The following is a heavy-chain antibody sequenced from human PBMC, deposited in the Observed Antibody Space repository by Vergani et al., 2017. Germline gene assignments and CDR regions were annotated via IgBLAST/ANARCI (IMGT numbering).Heavy chain of an antibody. CDR2: FDPEDGET. V-gene: IGHV1-24*01. D-gene: IGHD3-16*01. CDR1: GYTLTELS. J-gene: IGHJ4*02. Sequence: QVQLVQSGAEVKKPGASVKVSCKVSGYTLTELSMHWVRQAPGKGLEWMGGFDPEDGETIYAQKCQGRVTMTEDTSTDTAYMELSSLRSEDTAVYYCATVRAAWGGLEASSSYFDYWGQGTLVTVSS. CDR3: ATVRAAWGGLEASSSYFDY.